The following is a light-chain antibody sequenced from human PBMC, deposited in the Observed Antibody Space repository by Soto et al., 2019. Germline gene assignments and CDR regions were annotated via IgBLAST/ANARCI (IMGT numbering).Light chain of an antibody. J-gene: IGKJ1*01. V-gene: IGKV3-20*01. CDR1: QTVTSVY. CDR2: DTS. Sequence: EIVLTQSPATLSLSPGERATLSCRASQTVTSVYLAWYQQKRGQAPRLLIYDTSTRATGIPDRFSGSGSGTDFTLTISRLETEDFAAYYCQHYGTSPWTFGQGTKVEIK. CDR3: QHYGTSPWT.